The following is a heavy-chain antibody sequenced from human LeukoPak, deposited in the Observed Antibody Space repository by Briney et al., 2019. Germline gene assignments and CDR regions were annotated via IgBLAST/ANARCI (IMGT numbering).Heavy chain of an antibody. D-gene: IGHD2-21*02. J-gene: IGHJ3*02. CDR3: ARDANSCGGDCYGAFDI. CDR2: INHSGST. Sequence: SETLSLTCTVSGGSISSYYWSWIRQPPGKGLEWIGEINHSGSTNYNPSLKSRVTISVDTSKNQFSLKLSSVTAADTAVYYCARDANSCGGDCYGAFDIWGQGTMDIVSS. V-gene: IGHV4-34*01. CDR1: GGSISSYY.